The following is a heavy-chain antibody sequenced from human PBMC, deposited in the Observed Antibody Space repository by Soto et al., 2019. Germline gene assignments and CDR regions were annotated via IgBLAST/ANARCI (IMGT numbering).Heavy chain of an antibody. J-gene: IGHJ5*02. V-gene: IGHV1-69*13. CDR1: GGTFSSYA. D-gene: IGHD2-15*01. Sequence: SVKVSCKASGGTFSSYAISWVRQAPGQGLEWMGGVIPIFGTANYAQKFQGRVTITADESTSTAYMELSSLRSEDTAVYYCAREEYCSGGSCSNWFDPWGQGTLVTVSS. CDR3: AREEYCSGGSCSNWFDP. CDR2: VIPIFGTA.